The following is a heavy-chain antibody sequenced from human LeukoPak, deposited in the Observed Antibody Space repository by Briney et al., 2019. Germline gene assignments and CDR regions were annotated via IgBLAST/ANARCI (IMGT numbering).Heavy chain of an antibody. V-gene: IGHV3-64*01. Sequence: PGGSLRLSCAASGFTFTTYTIHWVRQAPGQGLEYVSAVVGNGGTTYYANSVKGRFTISRDNSKNTLYLQMNSLRAEDTAVYYCARDKVEIDYWGQGTLVTVSS. CDR2: VVGNGGTT. CDR1: GFTFTTYT. D-gene: IGHD5-24*01. CDR3: ARDKVEIDY. J-gene: IGHJ4*02.